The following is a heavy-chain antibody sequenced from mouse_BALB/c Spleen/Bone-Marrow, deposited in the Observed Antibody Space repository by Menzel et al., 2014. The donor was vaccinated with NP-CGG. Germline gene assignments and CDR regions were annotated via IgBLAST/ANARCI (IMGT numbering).Heavy chain of an antibody. Sequence: VQLQQSGPGLVAPSQSLSITCTVSGFSLTGYGVNWVRQPPGKGLEWLGMIWGDGSTDYNSALKSRLSISKDNSKSQVFLKMNSLQTDDTARYYCARQLGHYAMYYWGQGTSVTVSS. J-gene: IGHJ4*01. V-gene: IGHV2-6-7*01. CDR1: GFSLTGYG. CDR2: IWGDGST. CDR3: ARQLGHYAMYY. D-gene: IGHD3-1*01.